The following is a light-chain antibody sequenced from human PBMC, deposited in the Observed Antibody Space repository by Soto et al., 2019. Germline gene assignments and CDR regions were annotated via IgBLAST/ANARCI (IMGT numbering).Light chain of an antibody. CDR2: AAS. CDR3: QQSYSTPYT. J-gene: IGKJ2*01. V-gene: IGKV1-39*01. CDR1: QSISSY. Sequence: DIQMTQSPSSLSASVGDRVTVTCRASQSISSYLNWYQQKPRKAPELLIYAASSLQSGVPSRFSGSGSGTDFTPTISSLQPEDFATYYCQQSYSTPYTFGHGTKLEIK.